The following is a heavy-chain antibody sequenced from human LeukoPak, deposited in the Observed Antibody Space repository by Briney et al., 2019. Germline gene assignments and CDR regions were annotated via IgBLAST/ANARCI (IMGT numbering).Heavy chain of an antibody. Sequence: GASVKVSCKASGYTFTGYYIHWVRQAPGQGLEWMGWINPNSGDTKYAQKFQGWVTMTRNTSISTAYMELSRLTSDDTAVYYCARDVREGYYYYGMDVWGQGTTVTV. CDR3: ARDVREGYYYYGMDV. CDR1: GYTFTGYY. J-gene: IGHJ6*02. CDR2: INPNSGDT. D-gene: IGHD1-26*01. V-gene: IGHV1-2*04.